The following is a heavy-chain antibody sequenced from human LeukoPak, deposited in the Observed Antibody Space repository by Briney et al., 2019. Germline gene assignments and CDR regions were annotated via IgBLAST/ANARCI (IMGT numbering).Heavy chain of an antibody. V-gene: IGHV3-13*01. CDR1: GFTLSNFA. J-gene: IGHJ4*02. CDR2: IGTAGDT. D-gene: IGHD6-19*01. Sequence: GGSLRLSCAASGFTLSNFAMHWVRQATGKGLEWVSAIGTAGDTFYPGSVKGRFTISRENAKNSLYLQMNNLRAEDTAVYYCARAGGSGGWYAFGYWGQGTLVTVSS. CDR3: ARAGGSGGWYAFGY.